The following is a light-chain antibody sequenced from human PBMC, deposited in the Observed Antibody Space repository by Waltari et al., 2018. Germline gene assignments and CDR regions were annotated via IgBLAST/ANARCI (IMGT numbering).Light chain of an antibody. CDR1: SRDVGGYDY. CDR2: DVS. CDR3: CSYAGRATWA. V-gene: IGLV2-11*01. J-gene: IGLJ3*02. Sequence: QSALTQPRSVSGSPGHSVTISCTGTSRDVGGYDYVSWYQQYPGKAPKLVIYDVSKRPSGVPDRLSGSKSGNTASLTISGLQAEDEADYNCCSYAGRATWAFGGGTKLTVL.